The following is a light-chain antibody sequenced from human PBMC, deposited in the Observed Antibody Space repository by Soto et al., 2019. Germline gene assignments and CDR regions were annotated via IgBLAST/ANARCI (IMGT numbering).Light chain of an antibody. CDR1: HDITNY. Sequence: DIQMTQSPSSMSASVGDRVTITCQASHDITNYLNWYQQKPGKAPKLLIYKASTLKSGVPSRFSGSGSGTEFTLTISSLQPDDFATYYCQHYNSYSEAFGQRTKADIK. CDR3: QHYNSYSEA. J-gene: IGKJ1*01. CDR2: KAS. V-gene: IGKV1-5*03.